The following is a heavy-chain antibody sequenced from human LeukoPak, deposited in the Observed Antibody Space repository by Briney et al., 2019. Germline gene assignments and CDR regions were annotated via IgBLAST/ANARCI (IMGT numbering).Heavy chain of an antibody. Sequence: SETLSLTCTVSGGSISSSSYYWGWIRQPPGKGLECIGSIYYSGSTYYNPSLKSRVTISVDTSKNQFPLKLSSVTAADTAVYYCASYYDFWSGYYTPRDYWGQGTLVTVSS. CDR3: ASYYDFWSGYYTPRDY. V-gene: IGHV4-39*01. J-gene: IGHJ4*02. CDR1: GGSISSSSYY. D-gene: IGHD3-3*01. CDR2: IYYSGST.